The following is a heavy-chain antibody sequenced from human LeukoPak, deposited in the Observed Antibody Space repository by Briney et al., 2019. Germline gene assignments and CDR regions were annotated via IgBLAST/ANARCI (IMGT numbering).Heavy chain of an antibody. CDR3: ARFWKTFDY. V-gene: IGHV3-30-3*01. D-gene: IGHD3-3*01. J-gene: IGHJ4*02. CDR1: GFTFSSYA. CDR2: ISYDGSNK. Sequence: PGGSLRLSCAASGFTFSSYAMHWVRQAPGKGLEWVAVISYDGSNKYYADSVKGRFTISRDNAKNSLYLQMNSLRAEDTAVYYCARFWKTFDYWGQGTLVTVSS.